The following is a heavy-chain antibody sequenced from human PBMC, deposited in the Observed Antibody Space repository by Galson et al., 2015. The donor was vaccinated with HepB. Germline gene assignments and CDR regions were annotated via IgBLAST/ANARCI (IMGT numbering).Heavy chain of an antibody. V-gene: IGHV3-23*01. J-gene: IGHJ5*02. Sequence: SLRLSCAGSGFIFRHHAMAWIRQAPGKELEWVSGINGRGSTRSYSDAVKGRFSISRDNSKDTVFLQMDNLRPEGTAVYYCVKEGAWFGGDWFDPWGQGALVTVS. CDR1: GFIFRHHA. CDR2: INGRGSTR. CDR3: VKEGAWFGGDWFDP. D-gene: IGHD3-16*01.